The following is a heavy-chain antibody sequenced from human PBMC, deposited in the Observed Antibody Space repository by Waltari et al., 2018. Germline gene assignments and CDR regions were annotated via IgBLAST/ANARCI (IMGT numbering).Heavy chain of an antibody. CDR3: ARETEGSGSYYNPFDY. J-gene: IGHJ4*02. V-gene: IGHV1-2*02. CDR1: GYTFTGYY. D-gene: IGHD3-10*01. Sequence: QVQLVQSGAEVKKPGASVKVSCKASGYTFTGYYLHWVRQAPGKGLEWMGWINPNSGGTNYAQKFQGRVTMTRDTSITTAYMELSRLRSDDTAVYYCARETEGSGSYYNPFDYWGQGALVTVSS. CDR2: INPNSGGT.